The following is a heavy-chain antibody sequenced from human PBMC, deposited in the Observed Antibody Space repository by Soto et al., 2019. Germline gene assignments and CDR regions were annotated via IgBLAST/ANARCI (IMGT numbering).Heavy chain of an antibody. V-gene: IGHV4-34*01. CDR3: ASATSHYASGRYEGGYYYFAY. CDR2: INHSGSA. D-gene: IGHD3-10*01. J-gene: IGHJ4*02. CDR1: GVSLSGYY. Sequence: QVQLQQWGSGLLKPSETLSLTCAVYGVSLSGYYWCRIRQSPGKGLERIGQINHSGSANYHPSLKSRVTIFPHTSGNEFSLELSSMTTADTSVYDCASATSHYASGRYEGGYYYFAYWGQGTLVTVSS.